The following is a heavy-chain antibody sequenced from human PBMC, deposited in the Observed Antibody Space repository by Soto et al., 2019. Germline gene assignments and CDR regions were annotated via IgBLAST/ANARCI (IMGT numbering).Heavy chain of an antibody. CDR2: MNPNSGNT. J-gene: IGHJ6*03. D-gene: IGHD2-2*01. CDR1: GYTFTSYD. Sequence: QVQLVQSGAEVKKPGASVKVSCKASGYTFTSYDINWVRQATGQGLEWMGWMNPNSGNTGYAQKFQGRVTRTRNTSISTAYMELSSLRSEDTAVYYCARGGCSSTSCYVDYYYMDVWGKGTTVTVSS. CDR3: ARGGCSSTSCYVDYYYMDV. V-gene: IGHV1-8*01.